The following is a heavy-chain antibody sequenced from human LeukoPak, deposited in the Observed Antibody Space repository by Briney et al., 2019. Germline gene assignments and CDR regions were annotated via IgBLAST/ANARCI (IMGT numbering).Heavy chain of an antibody. V-gene: IGHV3-53*01. Sequence: GGSLSLSCAASGFTVSSNYMTWVRQAPGKGLEWVSVIHKNAITYYADIVKGRFTISRDNSKNTVFLQMNSLRAEDTAVYYCARSLRVRGVPDYMDVWGRGTTVTISS. CDR3: ARSLRVRGVPDYMDV. D-gene: IGHD3-10*01. J-gene: IGHJ6*03. CDR1: GFTVSSNY. CDR2: IHKNAIT.